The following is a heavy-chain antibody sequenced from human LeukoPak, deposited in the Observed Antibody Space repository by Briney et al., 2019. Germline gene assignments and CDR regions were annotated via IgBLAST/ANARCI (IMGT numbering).Heavy chain of an antibody. CDR3: GRSIAVAGPNMT. CDR2: ISAYNGNT. J-gene: IGHJ5*02. D-gene: IGHD6-19*01. V-gene: IGHV1-18*01. CDR1: GYTFTSYG. Sequence: ASVKVSCKASGYTFTSYGISWVRQAPGPGLEWMGWISAYNGNTNYAQKLQGRVTMTTDTSTSTAYMELRSLGSDDTAVYYCGRSIAVAGPNMTWGQRTLVTVSS.